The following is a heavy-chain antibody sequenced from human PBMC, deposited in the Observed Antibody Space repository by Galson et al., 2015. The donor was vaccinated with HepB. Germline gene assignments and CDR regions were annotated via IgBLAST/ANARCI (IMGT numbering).Heavy chain of an antibody. Sequence: SLRLSCAASSGLPFDDYTMHWVRQRPGTGLEWVSLISYDGTSANYIAAVEGRFTISRDNGKDSLYLRMNSLTSDDTAVYYCAKVGGYYAFEFWGQGILVTVSS. D-gene: IGHD1-26*01. J-gene: IGHJ4*02. CDR1: SGLPFDDYT. CDR3: AKVGGYYAFEF. CDR2: ISYDGTSA. V-gene: IGHV3-43*01.